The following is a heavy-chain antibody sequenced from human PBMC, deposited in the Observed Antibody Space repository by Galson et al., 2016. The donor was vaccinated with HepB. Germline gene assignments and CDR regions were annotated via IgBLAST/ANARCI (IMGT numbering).Heavy chain of an antibody. V-gene: IGHV4-39*07. J-gene: IGHJ5*02. CDR2: MDRGGSA. CDR1: GGSISSGGYY. Sequence: SETLSLTCTVSGGSISSGGYYWSWIRQPPGKGLEWIAMMDRGGSAKYNPSLQSRVTMSIDTSKNQFSMTLSSVTAADTAIYYCSRGPFSTIELFAHFDPWGQGSPVTVSS. CDR3: SRGPFSTIELFAHFDP. D-gene: IGHD4/OR15-4a*01.